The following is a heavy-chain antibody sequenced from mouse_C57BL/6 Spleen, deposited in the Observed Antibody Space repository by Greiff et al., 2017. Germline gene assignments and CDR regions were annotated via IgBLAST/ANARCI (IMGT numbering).Heavy chain of an antibody. V-gene: IGHV1-50*01. CDR3: ARRGYYYGSRWYFDV. J-gene: IGHJ1*03. CDR2: IDPSDSYT. Sequence: QVHVKQSGAELVKPGASVKLSCKASGYTFTSYWMQWVKQRPGQGLEWIGEIDPSDSYTNYNQKFKGKATLTVDTSSSTAYMQLSSLTSEDSAVYYCARRGYYYGSRWYFDVWGTGTTVTVSS. D-gene: IGHD1-1*01. CDR1: GYTFTSYW.